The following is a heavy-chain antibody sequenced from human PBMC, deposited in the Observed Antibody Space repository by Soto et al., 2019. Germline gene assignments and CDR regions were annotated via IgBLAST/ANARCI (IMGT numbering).Heavy chain of an antibody. CDR1: GGTFSSYA. J-gene: IGHJ6*02. CDR2: IIPIFGTA. CDR3: ARSIAVAGTDYYYYGMDV. V-gene: IGHV1-69*01. D-gene: IGHD6-19*01. Sequence: QVQRVQSGAEVKKPGASVKVSCKASGGTFSSYAISWVRQAPGQGLEWMGGIIPIFGTANYAQKFQGRVTITADESASTAYMELSSLRSEDTAVYYCARSIAVAGTDYYYYGMDVWGQGTTVTVSS.